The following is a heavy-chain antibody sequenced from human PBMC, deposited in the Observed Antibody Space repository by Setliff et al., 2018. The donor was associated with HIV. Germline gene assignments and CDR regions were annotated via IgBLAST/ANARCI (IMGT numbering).Heavy chain of an antibody. Sequence: SVKVSCKASGGTFSSYGIGWVRQAPGQGLEWMGGIIPVFGTSNYAQKFRGRVTLTADKSTSTAYMELSSLRSEDTAVYYCAKGSFDSSGWAHYYYYYMDVWGKGTTVTVSS. D-gene: IGHD6-19*01. CDR1: GGTFSSYG. CDR2: IIPVFGTS. CDR3: AKGSFDSSGWAHYYYYYMDV. V-gene: IGHV1-69*06. J-gene: IGHJ6*03.